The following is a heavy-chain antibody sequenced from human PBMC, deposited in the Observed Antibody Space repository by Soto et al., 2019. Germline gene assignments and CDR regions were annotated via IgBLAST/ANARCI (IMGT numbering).Heavy chain of an antibody. J-gene: IGHJ4*02. V-gene: IGHV3-15*01. CDR1: GVTLNNGG. CDR3: TTDSTQTFCDGGPCYSVLTKIHDS. Sequence: GSPGISSAACGVTLNNGGMSWVRQEPGKGLEWVGRIKSKAAGGTTDYSAPVQGRFTISRDDSKNTVHLQMNSLKTEDTAVYYCTTDSTQTFCDGGPCYSVLTKIHDSWGQGTLVTVSS. CDR2: IKSKAAGGTT. D-gene: IGHD2-15*01.